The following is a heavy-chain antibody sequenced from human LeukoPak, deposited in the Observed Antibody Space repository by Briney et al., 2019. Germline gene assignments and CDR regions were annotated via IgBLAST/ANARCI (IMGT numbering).Heavy chain of an antibody. CDR2: IYYSGST. CDR1: GGSISSGDYY. CDR3: AREGFLSPYNWLDP. V-gene: IGHV4-30-4*01. J-gene: IGHJ5*02. Sequence: PSQTLSLTCTVSGGSISSGDYYWSWIRQPPGKGLEWIGYIYYSGSTYYNPSLKSRVTISVDTSKNQFSLKLSSVTAADTAVYYCAREGFLSPYNWLDPWGQGTLVTVSS. D-gene: IGHD3-3*01.